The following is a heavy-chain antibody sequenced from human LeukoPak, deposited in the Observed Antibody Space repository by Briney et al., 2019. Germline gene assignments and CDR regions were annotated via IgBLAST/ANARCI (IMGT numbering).Heavy chain of an antibody. V-gene: IGHV4-34*01. Sequence: SETLSLTCAVYGGSFSGYYWSWIRQPPGKGLEWIGEINHSGSTNYNPSLKSRVTISVDTSKNQFSLKLSSVTAADTAVYYCASASSTSRHNYYYYYMDVWGKGTTVTVSS. D-gene: IGHD2-2*01. CDR2: INHSGST. CDR1: GGSFSGYY. CDR3: ASASSTSRHNYYYYYMDV. J-gene: IGHJ6*03.